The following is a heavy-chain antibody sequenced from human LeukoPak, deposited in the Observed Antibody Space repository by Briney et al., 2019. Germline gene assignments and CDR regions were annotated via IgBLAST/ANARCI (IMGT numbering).Heavy chain of an antibody. CDR2: IYYSGST. Sequence: PSETLSLTCTVSGGSISSYYWGWIRQPPGKGLEWIGSIYYSGSTYYNPSLKSRVTISVDTSKNQFSLKLSSVTAADTAVYYCARAYPPEYCSSTSCWSWFDPWGQGTLVTVSS. CDR3: ARAYPPEYCSSTSCWSWFDP. D-gene: IGHD2-2*01. J-gene: IGHJ5*02. CDR1: GGSISSYY. V-gene: IGHV4-39*07.